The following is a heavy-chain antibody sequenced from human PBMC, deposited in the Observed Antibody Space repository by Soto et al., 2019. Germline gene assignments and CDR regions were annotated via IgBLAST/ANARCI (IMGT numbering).Heavy chain of an antibody. Sequence: EVQLVESGGGLVQPGGSLKLSCAASGFSLSNNWMHWVRQDPEKGLVWVSRINSDGRSTSYADSVKGRFTISRDNAKNTLYLDMDSLRAEDTAVYYCARGGRYRENYYFGMDVWGQGTTVTVSS. CDR1: GFSLSNNW. J-gene: IGHJ6*02. D-gene: IGHD1-26*01. CDR3: ARGGRYRENYYFGMDV. CDR2: INSDGRST. V-gene: IGHV3-74*01.